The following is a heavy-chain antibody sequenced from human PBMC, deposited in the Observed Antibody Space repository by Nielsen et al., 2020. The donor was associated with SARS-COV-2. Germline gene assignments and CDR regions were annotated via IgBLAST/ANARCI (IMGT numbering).Heavy chain of an antibody. CDR1: GFTFSTYS. CDR2: ISSTSTYI. CDR3: ARHGIESSGWSIDY. D-gene: IGHD6-19*01. Sequence: GGSLRLSCVASGFTFSTYSMIWVRQAPGKGLEWVSSISSTSTYIYYADSVKGRFTISRDKSKNSLSLRMNSLRAEDTAVYYCARHGIESSGWSIDYWGQGTLVTVSS. J-gene: IGHJ4*02. V-gene: IGHV3-21*06.